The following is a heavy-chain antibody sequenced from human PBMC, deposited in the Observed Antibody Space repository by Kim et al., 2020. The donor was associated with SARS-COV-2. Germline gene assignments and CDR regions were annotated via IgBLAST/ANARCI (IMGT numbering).Heavy chain of an antibody. V-gene: IGHV3-30-3*01. CDR1: GFTFSSYA. Sequence: GGSLRLSCAASGFTFSSYAMHWVRQAPGKGLEWVAVISYDGSNKYYADSVKGRFTISRDNSKNTLYLQMNSLRAEDTAVYYCARAYGGNYYYGMDVWGQGTTVTVSS. CDR2: ISYDGSNK. J-gene: IGHJ6*02. D-gene: IGHD2-15*01. CDR3: ARAYGGNYYYGMDV.